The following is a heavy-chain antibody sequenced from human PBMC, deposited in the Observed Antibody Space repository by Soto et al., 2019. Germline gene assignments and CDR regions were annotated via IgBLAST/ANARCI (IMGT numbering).Heavy chain of an antibody. CDR2: IGSSSNVI. D-gene: IGHD3-10*01. CDR1: GFTFSNYG. CDR3: AKFRGFDYGPFDY. Sequence: PWGSLRLSCAASGFTFSNYGMNWVRQAPGKGLEWVSYIGSSSNVIHYADSVKGRFTISRDDAKNSLYLQMNSLRDEDTSVYYCAKFRGFDYGPFDYWGQGALVTVSS. J-gene: IGHJ4*02. V-gene: IGHV3-48*02.